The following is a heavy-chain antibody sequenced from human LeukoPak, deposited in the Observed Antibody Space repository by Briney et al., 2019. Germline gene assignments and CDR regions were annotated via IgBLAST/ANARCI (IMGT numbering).Heavy chain of an antibody. Sequence: GASVKVSCKASGYTFTSYGISWVRQAPGQGLEWMGWISAYNGNTNYAQKLQGRVTMTTDTSTSTAYMELRSLRSDDTAVYYCARDTGTPTRYCSSTSCYYYYGMDVWGQGTTVTVSS. D-gene: IGHD2-2*01. J-gene: IGHJ6*02. CDR3: ARDTGTPTRYCSSTSCYYYYGMDV. CDR1: GYTFTSYG. CDR2: ISAYNGNT. V-gene: IGHV1-18*01.